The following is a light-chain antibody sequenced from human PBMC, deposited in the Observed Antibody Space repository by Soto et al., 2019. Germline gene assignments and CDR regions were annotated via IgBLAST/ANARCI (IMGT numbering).Light chain of an antibody. V-gene: IGKV3-15*01. Sequence: EVVMTQSPATLSVSPGERATLSCRASQSVSGNLAWYQQKPGQAPRRLIYGASTRATGIPARFSGSGSGTEFTLTISSLQSEDFAVYYCQQYNNWSPITFGQGTRLEIK. CDR3: QQYNNWSPIT. J-gene: IGKJ5*01. CDR2: GAS. CDR1: QSVSGN.